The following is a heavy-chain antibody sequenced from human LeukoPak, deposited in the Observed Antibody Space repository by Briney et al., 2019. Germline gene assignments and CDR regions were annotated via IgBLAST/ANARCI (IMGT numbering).Heavy chain of an antibody. J-gene: IGHJ4*02. CDR1: GFTFSSYG. CDR3: AKDVYYYDSSGYLFDY. Sequence: PGGSLRLSCAASGFTFSSYGMHWVRQAPGKGLEWVAFIRYDGSNKYYADSVKGRFTISRDNSKNTLYLQMNSLRAEDTAVYYCAKDVYYYDSSGYLFDYWGQGTLVTVSS. D-gene: IGHD3-22*01. CDR2: IRYDGSNK. V-gene: IGHV3-30*02.